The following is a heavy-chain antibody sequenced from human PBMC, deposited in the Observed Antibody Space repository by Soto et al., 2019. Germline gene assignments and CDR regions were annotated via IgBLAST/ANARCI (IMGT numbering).Heavy chain of an antibody. CDR3: ARDYDSSGNSAFDI. D-gene: IGHD3-22*01. CDR2: ISVDDGDT. Sequence: ASVKVSCKASGYTFTSYGISWVRQAPGQGLEWMGWISVDDGDTNYAQNFQGRVTMSTDTSTSTAYMEMRSLRSDDTAVYYCARDYDSSGNSAFDIWGQGTMVTVSS. CDR1: GYTFTSYG. V-gene: IGHV1-18*04. J-gene: IGHJ3*02.